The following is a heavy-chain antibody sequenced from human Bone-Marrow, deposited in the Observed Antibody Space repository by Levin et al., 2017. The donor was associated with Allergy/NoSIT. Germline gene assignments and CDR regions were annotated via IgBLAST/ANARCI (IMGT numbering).Heavy chain of an antibody. Sequence: GGSLRLSCAASGFTFSNAWMSWVRQAPGKGLEWVGRIKSKTDGGTTDYAAPVKGRFTISRDDSKNTLYLQMNSLKTEDTAVYYCTTGLTYYYDSSGYYYPYYFDYWGQGTLVTVSS. CDR3: TTGLTYYYDSSGYYYPYYFDY. J-gene: IGHJ4*02. CDR2: IKSKTDGGTT. V-gene: IGHV3-15*01. CDR1: GFTFSNAW. D-gene: IGHD3-22*01.